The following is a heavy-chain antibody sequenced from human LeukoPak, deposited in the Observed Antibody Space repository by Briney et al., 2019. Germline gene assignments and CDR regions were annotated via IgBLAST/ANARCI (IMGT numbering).Heavy chain of an antibody. V-gene: IGHV4-34*01. Sequence: SETLSLTCAVYGGSFSGYYWSWIRQPPGKGLEWIGKINHSGSTNYNPSLKSRVTISVDTSKNQFSLKLSSVTAADTAVYYCARGQGYSSSWYRYYYGMDVWGQGTTVTVSS. CDR1: GGSFSGYY. D-gene: IGHD6-13*01. CDR3: ARGQGYSSSWYRYYYGMDV. CDR2: INHSGST. J-gene: IGHJ6*02.